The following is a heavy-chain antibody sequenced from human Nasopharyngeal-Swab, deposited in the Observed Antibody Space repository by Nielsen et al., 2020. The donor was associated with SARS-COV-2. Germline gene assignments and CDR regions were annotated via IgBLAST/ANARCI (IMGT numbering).Heavy chain of an antibody. J-gene: IGHJ4*02. D-gene: IGHD1-26*01. Sequence: GSLRLSCSVSGGSINNYYWSWIRQPAGKGLEWIGRIYFSGSTNYNPSFKSRVTMSVDMSKNQFSLKLSSVTAADTAVYYCAREEQSFDYWGQGTLVAVSS. V-gene: IGHV4-4*07. CDR3: AREEQSFDY. CDR2: IYFSGST. CDR1: GGSINNYY.